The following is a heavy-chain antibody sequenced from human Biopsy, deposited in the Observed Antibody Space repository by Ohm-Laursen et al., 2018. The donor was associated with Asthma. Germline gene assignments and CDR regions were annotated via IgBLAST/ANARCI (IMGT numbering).Heavy chain of an antibody. CDR3: ALSQFDY. CDR1: GYTFTSYY. V-gene: IGHV1-46*01. CDR2: INPPTGDT. Sequence: SSVKVSCKASGYTFTSYYIHWVRQAPGQGLEWVGIINPPTGDTSYAQKFLGRVTVTRNTSTSTVYMELSSLRSEDTAVYYCALSQFDYWGQGTLLAVSS. J-gene: IGHJ4*02.